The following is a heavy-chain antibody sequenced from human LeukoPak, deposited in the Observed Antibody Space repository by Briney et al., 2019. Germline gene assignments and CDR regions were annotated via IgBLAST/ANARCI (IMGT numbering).Heavy chain of an antibody. CDR2: IYSGGST. CDR1: GFTVSSNY. V-gene: IGHV3-53*01. D-gene: IGHD3-16*02. J-gene: IGHJ4*02. Sequence: GGSLRLSCAASGFTVSSNYMSWVRQAPGKGLEWVSVIYSGGSTYYADSVKGRFTISRDNSKNTLYLQMNSLRAEDTAVYYCASSDCVWGSYRHLNYFDYWGQGTLVTVSS. CDR3: ASSDCVWGSYRHLNYFDY.